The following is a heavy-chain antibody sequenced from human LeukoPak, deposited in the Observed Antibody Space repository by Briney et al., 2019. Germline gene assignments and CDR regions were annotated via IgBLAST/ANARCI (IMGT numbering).Heavy chain of an antibody. J-gene: IGHJ5*02. CDR2: ISGSGGST. CDR3: AKDKHCSSTSCRPYNWFDP. Sequence: GGSLRLSCAASGFTFSSYAMSWVRQAPGKGLEWASAISGSGGSTYYADSVKGRFTISRDNSKNTLYLQMNSLRAEDTAVYYCAKDKHCSSTSCRPYNWFDPWGQGTLVTVSS. CDR1: GFTFSSYA. V-gene: IGHV3-23*01. D-gene: IGHD2-2*01.